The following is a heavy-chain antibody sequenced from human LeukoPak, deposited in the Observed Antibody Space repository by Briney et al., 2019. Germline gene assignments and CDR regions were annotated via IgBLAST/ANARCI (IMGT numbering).Heavy chain of an antibody. D-gene: IGHD3-10*02. CDR1: GFTFSSYA. CDR2: ISYDGSNK. CDR3: AKASAVRGYYYYGMDV. Sequence: GGSLRLSCAASGFTFSSYAMHWVRQAPGKGLEWVAVISYDGSNKYYADSVKGRFTISRDNSKNTMYLQMNSLRVEDTAVYYCAKASAVRGYYYYGMDVWGQGTTVTVSS. V-gene: IGHV3-30-3*01. J-gene: IGHJ6*02.